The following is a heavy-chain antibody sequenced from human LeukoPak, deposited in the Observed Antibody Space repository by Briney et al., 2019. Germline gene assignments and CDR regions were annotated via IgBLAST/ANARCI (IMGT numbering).Heavy chain of an antibody. Sequence: PGGSLRLSCAASGFTFSSYWMSWVRQAPGKGLEWVANIKQDGSEKYYVDSVKGRFTISRDNAKNSLYLQMNSLRAEDTAVYYCARDYDILTGSHTPVYFDYRGQGTLVTVSS. V-gene: IGHV3-7*01. CDR1: GFTFSSYW. D-gene: IGHD3-9*01. CDR3: ARDYDILTGSHTPVYFDY. CDR2: IKQDGSEK. J-gene: IGHJ4*02.